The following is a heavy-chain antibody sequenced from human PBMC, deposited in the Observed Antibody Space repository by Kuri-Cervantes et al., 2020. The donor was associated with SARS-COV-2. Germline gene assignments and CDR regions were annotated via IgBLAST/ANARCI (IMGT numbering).Heavy chain of an antibody. CDR3: ASSWGSGSHDREDLYYYYGMDV. CDR1: GFTFSSYS. J-gene: IGHJ6*02. D-gene: IGHD3-10*01. CDR2: ISSSSSYI. Sequence: GESLKISCAASGFTFSSYSMNWVRQAPGKGLEWVSSISSSSSYIYYADSVKGRFTISRDNAKNSLYLQMNSLRAEDTAVYYCASSWGSGSHDREDLYYYYGMDVWGQGTTVTVSS. V-gene: IGHV3-21*01.